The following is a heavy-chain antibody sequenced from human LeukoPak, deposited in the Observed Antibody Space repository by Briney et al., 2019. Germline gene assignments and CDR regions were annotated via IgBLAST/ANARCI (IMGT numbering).Heavy chain of an antibody. J-gene: IGHJ4*02. CDR1: VYTFTDYY. CDR3: AREMYTSAWYGY. CDR2: INPNSGDSGGT. Sequence: ASVNVSFKASVYTFTDYYIHWVRQAPGQGLEWMGWINPNSGDSGGTKYAQKFQGRVTMTRETSSRTVYMELSRLTSDDTAVYYCAREMYTSAWYGYWGQGTLVTVSS. D-gene: IGHD6-19*01. V-gene: IGHV1-2*02.